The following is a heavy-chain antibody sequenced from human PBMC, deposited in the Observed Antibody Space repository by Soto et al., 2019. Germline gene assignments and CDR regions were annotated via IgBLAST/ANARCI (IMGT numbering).Heavy chain of an antibody. J-gene: IGHJ4*02. Sequence: PGGSLRLSCSASGFTFSTYTMLWVRQAPGKGLEYVSAISDNGGGTYYADSGKGRFTISRDDPKNTLYLQMSSLRADDTAVYYCVTGYSSGWYEIYWGQGTLVTVSS. D-gene: IGHD6-19*01. CDR2: ISDNGGGT. V-gene: IGHV3-64D*06. CDR3: VTGYSSGWYEIY. CDR1: GFTFSTYT.